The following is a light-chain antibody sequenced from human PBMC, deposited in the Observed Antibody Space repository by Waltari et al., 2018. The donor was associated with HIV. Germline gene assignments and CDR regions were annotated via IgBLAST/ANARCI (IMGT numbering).Light chain of an antibody. CDR3: SSYTSLTTLV. Sequence: QSALTQPASLSGSPGQSITFSFTRSSGAGHNYNYVSWYQQHPGKAPKLIIYDVTKRPSGVSSRFSGSKSGNTASLTISGLQPDDEAHYYCSSYTSLTTLVFGGGTKVTVL. V-gene: IGLV2-14*03. CDR2: DVT. J-gene: IGLJ3*02. CDR1: SGAGHNYNY.